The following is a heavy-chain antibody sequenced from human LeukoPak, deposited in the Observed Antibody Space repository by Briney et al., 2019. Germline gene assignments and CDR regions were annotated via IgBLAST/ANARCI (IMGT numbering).Heavy chain of an antibody. Sequence: GTSLRLSCAGSGFTFRNYSIHWVRQAPGKGLEWVAVIWYDGSEKNYAESVKGRLTLSRDNSKNTVYLQLDSLRAEDTAVYYCARDSSRKFDFWGQGTLVTVSS. V-gene: IGHV3-33*01. J-gene: IGHJ4*02. CDR2: IWYDGSEK. CDR1: GFTFRNYS. CDR3: ARDSSRKFDF.